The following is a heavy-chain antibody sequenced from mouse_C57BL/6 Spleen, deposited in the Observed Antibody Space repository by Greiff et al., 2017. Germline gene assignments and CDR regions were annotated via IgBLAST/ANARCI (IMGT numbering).Heavy chain of an antibody. CDR1: GFNIKNTY. J-gene: IGHJ4*01. CDR3: ARGGCITTVEALYAMDY. D-gene: IGHD1-1*01. Sequence: VQLQQSVAELVRPGASVKLSCTASGFNIKNTYMHWVKQRPEQGLEWIGRIDPANGNTKYAPKFQGKATITADTSSNTAYLQLSSLTSEDTAIYYCARGGCITTVEALYAMDYWGQGTSVTVSS. CDR2: IDPANGNT. V-gene: IGHV14-3*01.